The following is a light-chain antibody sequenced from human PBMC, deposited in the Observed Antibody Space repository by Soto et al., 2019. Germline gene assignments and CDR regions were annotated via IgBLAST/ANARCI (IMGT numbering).Light chain of an antibody. J-gene: IGKJ1*01. CDR3: QQSNNWPRT. V-gene: IGKV3-15*01. CDR1: QSVSNN. CDR2: DTF. Sequence: DIGMMQSPATLSVSPGERATLSCRASQSVSNNLAWYQKKPGQAPRLLIYDTFTRATGIPARFSGSGSGTDFTLTISSLQSEDFAVYYCQQSNNWPRTFGQGTKVDIK.